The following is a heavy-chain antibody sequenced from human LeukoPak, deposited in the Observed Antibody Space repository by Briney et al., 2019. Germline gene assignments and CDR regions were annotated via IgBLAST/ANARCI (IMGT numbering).Heavy chain of an antibody. CDR1: GFTFSSYG. V-gene: IGHV3-30*18. Sequence: GGSLRLSCAASGFTFSSYGMHWVRQAPGKGLEWVAVISYDGGNKYYVDSVKGRFTISRDNSKNTLYLQMNSLRAEDTAVYYCAKIPLNGGMDAWGQGTTVTVSS. J-gene: IGHJ6*02. D-gene: IGHD2-8*01. CDR3: AKIPLNGGMDA. CDR2: ISYDGGNK.